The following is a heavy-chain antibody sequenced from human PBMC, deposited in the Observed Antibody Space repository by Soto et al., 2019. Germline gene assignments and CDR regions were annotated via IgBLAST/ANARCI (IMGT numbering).Heavy chain of an antibody. CDR3: ARALENLYYFDY. CDR1: GFTFSDHY. D-gene: IGHD1-1*01. Sequence: GGSLRLSCAASGFTFSDHYMDWVRQAPGKGLEWVGRTRNKARSYTTEYAASVKGRFTISRDDSKNSLYLQMNSLKTEDTAVYYCARALENLYYFDYWGQGTLVTVSS. CDR2: TRNKARSYTT. V-gene: IGHV3-72*01. J-gene: IGHJ4*02.